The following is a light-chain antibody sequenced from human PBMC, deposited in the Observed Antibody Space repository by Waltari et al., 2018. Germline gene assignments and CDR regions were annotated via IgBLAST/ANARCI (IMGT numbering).Light chain of an antibody. J-gene: IGLJ2*01. CDR3: QVWDSTSDHVV. CDR1: HIEDTG. CDR2: DDS. Sequence: YVLTQPPSVSVAPGQTAKITCGGDHIEDTGVNWYQQRPGQAPVLVVYDDSDRPSGIPERFSGSNSGKATLTISRVEAGDEADYYCQVWDSTSDHVVFGGGTKLTVL. V-gene: IGLV3-21*02.